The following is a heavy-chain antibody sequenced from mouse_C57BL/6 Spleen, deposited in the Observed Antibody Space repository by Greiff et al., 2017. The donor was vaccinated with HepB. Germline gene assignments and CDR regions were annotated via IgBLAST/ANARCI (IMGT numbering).Heavy chain of an antibody. D-gene: IGHD1-1*01. J-gene: IGHJ4*01. CDR1: GFNIKDYY. CDR2: IDPEDGET. Sequence: HLVESGAELVKPGASVKLSCTASGFNIKDYYMHWVKQRTEQGLEWIGRIDPEDGETKYAPKFQGKATITADTSSNTAYLQLSSLTSEDTAVYYCARPYYYGSSYDAMDYWGQGTSVTVSS. V-gene: IGHV14-2*01. CDR3: ARPYYYGSSYDAMDY.